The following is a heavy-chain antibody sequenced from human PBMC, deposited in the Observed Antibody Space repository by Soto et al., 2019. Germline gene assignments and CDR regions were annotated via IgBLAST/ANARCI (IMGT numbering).Heavy chain of an antibody. CDR2: IYYSGST. V-gene: IGHV4-59*01. J-gene: IGHJ4*02. CDR1: GGSISSYY. Sequence: SETLSLTCTVSGGSISSYYWSWTRQPPGKGLEWIGYIYYSGSTNYNPSLKSRVTISVDTSKNQFSLKLSSVTAADTAVYYCAGIRGYSYGSIDYWGQGTLVTVSS. CDR3: AGIRGYSYGSIDY. D-gene: IGHD5-18*01.